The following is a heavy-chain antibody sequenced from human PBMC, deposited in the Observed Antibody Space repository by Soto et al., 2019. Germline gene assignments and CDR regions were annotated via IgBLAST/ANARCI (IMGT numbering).Heavy chain of an antibody. V-gene: IGHV3-30-3*01. CDR2: ISYDGSNK. CDR1: GFTFSSYA. J-gene: IGHJ4*02. CDR3: ARDLFGTLGDY. Sequence: GGSLRLSCAASGFTFSSYAMHWVRQAPGKGLEWVAVISYDGSNKYYADSVKGRFTISRDNSKNTLYLQMNSLRAEDTAVYYCARDLFGTLGDYWGQGTLVTVSS. D-gene: IGHD1-1*01.